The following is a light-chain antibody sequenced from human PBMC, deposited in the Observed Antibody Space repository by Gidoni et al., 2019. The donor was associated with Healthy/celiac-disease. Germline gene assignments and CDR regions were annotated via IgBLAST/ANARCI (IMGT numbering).Light chain of an antibody. CDR2: AAS. CDR3: QQSFLT. Sequence: DIQMTQSPSSLSASVGDRVTITCRASQSISSYLNWYQQKPGKAPKLLIYAASSLQSGVPSRFSGSGSGTDFTLTISSLQPEDFATYYCQQSFLTFGGGTKVETK. J-gene: IGKJ4*01. V-gene: IGKV1-39*01. CDR1: QSISSY.